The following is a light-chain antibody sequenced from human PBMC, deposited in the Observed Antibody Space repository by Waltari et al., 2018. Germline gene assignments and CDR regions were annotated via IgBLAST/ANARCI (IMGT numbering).Light chain of an antibody. V-gene: IGLV2-23*01. CDR3: CSYAGSKTYV. J-gene: IGLJ1*01. CDR1: SSDVGSYNL. CDR2: EGS. Sequence: QSALTQPASVSGYPGQSITISCTGTSSDVGSYNLVSWYQQHPGKAPKVMIHEGSKRPSGVSYRFSGSKSGITASLTISGLQAEDEADYYCCSYAGSKTYVFGTGTKVTVL.